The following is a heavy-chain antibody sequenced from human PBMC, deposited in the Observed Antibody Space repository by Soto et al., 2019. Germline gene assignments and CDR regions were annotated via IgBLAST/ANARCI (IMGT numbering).Heavy chain of an antibody. V-gene: IGHV3-30*18. D-gene: IGHD2-21*02. CDR2: IIYDGSKK. Sequence: QVQLVESGGGVVQPGRSLRLSCAASGFSFSSSGIHWVRQAPGKGLEWVAVIIYDGSKKEYADSVKGRFTISRDNSRDTVDLQMNSLRPEDTGVYFCAKDLHDFASFFFYGMAVWGQGTTVTVSS. J-gene: IGHJ6*02. CDR3: AKDLHDFASFFFYGMAV. CDR1: GFSFSSSG.